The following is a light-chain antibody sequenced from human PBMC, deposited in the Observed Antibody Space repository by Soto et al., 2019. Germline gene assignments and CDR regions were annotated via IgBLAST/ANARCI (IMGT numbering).Light chain of an antibody. Sequence: QSVLTQPASVSGSPGQSITISCTGTSSDVGSYNLVSWYQQHPGKAPKLMIYEGSKRPSGVSNRFSGSKSGNTASLTISGLQAEDEADYYCCSYAGSSTLYVFGTGTNFTVL. CDR2: EGS. CDR1: SSDVGSYNL. V-gene: IGLV2-23*01. CDR3: CSYAGSSTLYV. J-gene: IGLJ1*01.